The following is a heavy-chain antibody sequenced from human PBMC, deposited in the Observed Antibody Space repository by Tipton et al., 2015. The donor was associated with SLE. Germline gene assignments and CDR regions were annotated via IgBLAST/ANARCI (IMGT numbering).Heavy chain of an antibody. D-gene: IGHD5-24*01. CDR2: IYHSGST. J-gene: IGHJ3*02. CDR1: GYSISSGYY. CDR3: ARETERWLQLKAFDI. Sequence: TLSLTCAVSGYSISSGYYWGWIRQPPGKGLEWIGSIYHSGSTYYNPSLKSRVTISVDTSKNQFSLKLSSVTAADTAVYYCARETERWLQLKAFDIWGQGTMVTVSS. V-gene: IGHV4-38-2*02.